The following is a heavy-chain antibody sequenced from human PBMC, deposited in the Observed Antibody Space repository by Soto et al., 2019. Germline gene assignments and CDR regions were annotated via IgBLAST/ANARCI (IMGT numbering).Heavy chain of an antibody. Sequence: QLQLQESGPGLVKPSETLSLTCTVSGDSISSSNYWWDWIRQPPGEGLEWIGNIYNSGTTHYSPFLKSRVTISVDTSRNQFSLKLSSVTAADTAVYYCARHTSDGDFESWGQGTLVTVSS. J-gene: IGHJ4*02. CDR1: GDSISSSNYW. V-gene: IGHV4-39*01. D-gene: IGHD4-17*01. CDR3: ARHTSDGDFES. CDR2: IYNSGTT.